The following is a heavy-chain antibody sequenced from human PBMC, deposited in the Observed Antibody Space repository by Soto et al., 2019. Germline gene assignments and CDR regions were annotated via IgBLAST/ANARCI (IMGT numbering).Heavy chain of an antibody. CDR2: MNPNSGNT. Sequence: GASVKVSCKASGYTFTSYDISWVRQATGQGLEWMGWMNPNSGNTGYAQKFQGRVTMTRNTSISTAYMELSSLRSEDTAVYYCARFDGLWFGEDAFDIWGQGTMVTVSS. CDR1: GYTFTSYD. J-gene: IGHJ3*02. CDR3: ARFDGLWFGEDAFDI. D-gene: IGHD3-10*01. V-gene: IGHV1-8*01.